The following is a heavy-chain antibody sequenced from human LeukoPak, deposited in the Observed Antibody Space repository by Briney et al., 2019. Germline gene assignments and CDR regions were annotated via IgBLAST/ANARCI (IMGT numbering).Heavy chain of an antibody. Sequence: GGSLRLSCVASGFTFSSHNMNWVRQAPGKGLEWVSSISTGSSYIYYADSVKGRFTISRDNAKNSLYLQMNALRAEDTAVYYCATLVGADFDYWGQGTLVTVSS. CDR1: GFTFSSHN. V-gene: IGHV3-21*01. J-gene: IGHJ4*02. CDR3: ATLVGADFDY. D-gene: IGHD1-26*01. CDR2: ISTGSSYI.